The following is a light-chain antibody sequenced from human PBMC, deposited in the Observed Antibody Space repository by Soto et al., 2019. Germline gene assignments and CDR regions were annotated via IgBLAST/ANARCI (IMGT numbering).Light chain of an antibody. V-gene: IGLV1-44*01. J-gene: IGLJ1*01. CDR1: SSNIGSNT. CDR2: TNN. Sequence: QSVLTQPPSASGTPGQRVIISCSGSSSNIGSNTVNWYQQLPGTAPRLLIYTNNQRPSGVPDRFSGSKSGTSASLAISGLQSDDEAYYYCAAWDDSLSGLYVFGTGTKLTVL. CDR3: AAWDDSLSGLYV.